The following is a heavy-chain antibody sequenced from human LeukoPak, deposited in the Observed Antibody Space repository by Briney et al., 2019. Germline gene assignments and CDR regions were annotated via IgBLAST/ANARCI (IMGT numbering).Heavy chain of an antibody. CDR1: GFTFSSYS. CDR2: ISSSSSYI. D-gene: IGHD6-13*01. J-gene: IGHJ5*02. V-gene: IGHV3-21*01. Sequence: GGSLRLSCAASGFTFSSYSMNWVRQAPGKGLEWVSSISSSSSYIYYADSVKGRFTISRDNAKNSLYLQMNSLRAEDTAVYYCARHSRVGSSPDVPWGQGTLVTVSS. CDR3: ARHSRVGSSPDVP.